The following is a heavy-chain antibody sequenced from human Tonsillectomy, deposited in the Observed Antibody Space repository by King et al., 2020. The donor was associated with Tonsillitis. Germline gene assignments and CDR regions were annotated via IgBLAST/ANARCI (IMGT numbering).Heavy chain of an antibody. J-gene: IGHJ4*02. CDR1: GYSFISYW. Sequence: QLVQSGAEVKKPGESLKISCKGSGYSFISYWIGWVRQMPGKGLEWMGFIYPGDSDTRYSPSFQGQVTISADKSISTAYLQWSSLKASDTAMYYCARYYYDNIGYYLLPYFDYWGQGTLVTVST. CDR3: ARYYYDNIGYYLLPYFDY. CDR2: IYPGDSDT. V-gene: IGHV5-51*03. D-gene: IGHD3-22*01.